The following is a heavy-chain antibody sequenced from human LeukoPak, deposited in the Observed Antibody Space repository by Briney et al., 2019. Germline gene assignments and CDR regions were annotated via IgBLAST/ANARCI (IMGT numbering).Heavy chain of an antibody. CDR2: ISHTGGST. V-gene: IGHV3-23*01. CDR3: AKDGRNLDGDFDY. CDR1: GFTFSSYV. J-gene: IGHJ4*02. Sequence: PGGSLRLSCVASGFTFSSYVLSWVRQAPGKGLEWVSAISHTGGSTYYADAVKGRFTISRDNSKNTLYLQVNSLRAEDTAVYYCAKDGRNLDGDFDYWGQGTLVTVSS. D-gene: IGHD1-14*01.